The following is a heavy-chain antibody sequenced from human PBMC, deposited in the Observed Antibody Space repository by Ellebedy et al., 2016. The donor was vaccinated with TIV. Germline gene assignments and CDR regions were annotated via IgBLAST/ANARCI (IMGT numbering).Heavy chain of an antibody. D-gene: IGHD4-11*01. V-gene: IGHV1-69*06. Sequence: SVKVSXXASGGTFSSYAISWVRQAPGQGLEWMGGIIPIFGTANYAQKFQGRVTITADKSTSTAYMELSSLRSEDTAVYYCASHYSNYWGDWFDPWGQGTLVTVSS. CDR2: IIPIFGTA. J-gene: IGHJ5*02. CDR3: ASHYSNYWGDWFDP. CDR1: GGTFSSYA.